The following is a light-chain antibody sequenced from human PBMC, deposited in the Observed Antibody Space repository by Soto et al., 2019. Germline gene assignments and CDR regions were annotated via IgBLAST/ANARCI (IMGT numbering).Light chain of an antibody. CDR2: EVN. Sequence: QSALAQPASVSGSPGQSITISCTGTSGDIGAFNYVSWYQQHPGKAPKLLIYEVNNRPSGISDRFSASKSGNTASLTISGLQSEDEADYYCNSYTTTTTVIFGGGTKLTVL. J-gene: IGLJ2*01. CDR1: SGDIGAFNY. CDR3: NSYTTTTTVI. V-gene: IGLV2-14*01.